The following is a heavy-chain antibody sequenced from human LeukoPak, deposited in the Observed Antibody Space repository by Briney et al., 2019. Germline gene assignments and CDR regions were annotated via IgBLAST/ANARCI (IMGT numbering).Heavy chain of an antibody. CDR3: ARGLGVALGDY. CDR1: GFTFSSYA. V-gene: IGHV3-30-3*01. Sequence: PGRSLRLSCAASGFTFSSYAMHWVRQAPGKGLEWVAVISYDGSNKYYADSVKGRFTISRDNSKNTLYLQMNSLRAEDTAVYYCARGLGVALGDYWGQGTLVTVSS. J-gene: IGHJ4*02. D-gene: IGHD3-3*02. CDR2: ISYDGSNK.